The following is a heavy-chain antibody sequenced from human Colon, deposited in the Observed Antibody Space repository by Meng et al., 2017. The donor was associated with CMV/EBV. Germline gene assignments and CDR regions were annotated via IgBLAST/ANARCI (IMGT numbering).Heavy chain of an antibody. V-gene: IGHV1-2*02. CDR1: GYPFTANH. CDR2: IYPQDGGT. Sequence: QVQLVQCGTEVKKPGASVKVSCKTSGYPFTANHLHWVRQAPGQGLEWMGWIYPQDGGTYFAQKFQDRVTLTRDTSITTAYMELSGLTSDDTAIYYCVRESWYFDFWGEGTLVTVSS. J-gene: IGHJ4*02. D-gene: IGHD6-13*01. CDR3: VRESWYFDF.